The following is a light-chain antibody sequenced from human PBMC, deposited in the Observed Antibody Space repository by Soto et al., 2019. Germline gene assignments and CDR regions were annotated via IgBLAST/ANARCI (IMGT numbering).Light chain of an antibody. J-gene: IGKJ2*01. CDR2: WAA. CDR3: QQYHSTPYT. CDR1: QSVLYTSNKKHY. Sequence: DIVMTQSPDSLAVSLGEMATITCRSSQSVLYTSNKKHYLAWYQQKPGQPPKLLIHWAATRKYGVPDRFSGSGSGTYFTLTISSLQAEDVAVYYCQQYHSTPYTFGQGTKLEI. V-gene: IGKV4-1*01.